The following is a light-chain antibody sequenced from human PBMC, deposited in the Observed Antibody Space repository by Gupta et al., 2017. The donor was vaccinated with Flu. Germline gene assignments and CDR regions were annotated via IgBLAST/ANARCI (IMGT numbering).Light chain of an antibody. V-gene: IGLV2-14*01. Sequence: QSALTQPASVSGSPGQSNTISRSGTSSDVGRSDSVSWYQQHPDKAPKLIIFDVTNRPSGVSSRFSGSKSGNTASLTISGLQAEDETDYYCSSYTSGSTFYVFGTGTKVTVL. CDR3: SSYTSGSTFYV. CDR2: DVT. J-gene: IGLJ1*01. CDR1: SSDVGRSDS.